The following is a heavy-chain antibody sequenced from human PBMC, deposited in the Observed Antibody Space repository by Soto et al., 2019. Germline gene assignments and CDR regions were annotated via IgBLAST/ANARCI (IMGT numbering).Heavy chain of an antibody. CDR1: GGTFSSYA. V-gene: IGHV1-69*01. J-gene: IGHJ2*01. Sequence: QVQLVQSGAEVKKPGSSVKVSCKASGGTFSSYAISWVRQAPGQGLEWMGGIIPIFGTANYAQKFQGRVTITADESTSTAYMELSSLRSEDTAVYYCARDGSIAALPGGFDWYFDLWGRGTLVTVSS. CDR2: IIPIFGTA. CDR3: ARDGSIAALPGGFDWYFDL. D-gene: IGHD6-6*01.